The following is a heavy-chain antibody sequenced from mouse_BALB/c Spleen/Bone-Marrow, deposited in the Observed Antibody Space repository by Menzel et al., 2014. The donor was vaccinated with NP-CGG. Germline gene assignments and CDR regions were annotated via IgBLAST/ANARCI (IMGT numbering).Heavy chain of an antibody. V-gene: IGHV1-4*01. CDR1: GYPFTSYT. CDR3: AREGLRAWFVY. CDR2: INPSSDYT. J-gene: IGHJ3*01. Sequence: QVQLQQSGAELARPGASVKMSCKASGYPFTSYTIHWVKQRPGQGLEWIGYINPSSDYTNYNQKFKDKATLTADKSSSTAYMQLSSLTSEDSAVYYCAREGLRAWFVYWGQGTLVTVSA. D-gene: IGHD2-4*01.